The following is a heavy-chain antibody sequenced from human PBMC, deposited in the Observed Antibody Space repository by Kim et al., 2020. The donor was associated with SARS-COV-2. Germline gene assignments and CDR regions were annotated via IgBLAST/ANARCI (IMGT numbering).Heavy chain of an antibody. Sequence: ASVKVSCKASGYTFTSYAMHWVRQAPGQRLEWMGWINAGNGNTKYSQKFQGRVTITRDTSASTAYMELSSLRSEDTAVYYCARVPYSSGYYYVTCHQYYFDYWGQGTLVTVSS. D-gene: IGHD3-22*01. V-gene: IGHV1-3*01. CDR3: ARVPYSSGYYYVTCHQYYFDY. CDR2: INAGNGNT. J-gene: IGHJ4*02. CDR1: GYTFTSYA.